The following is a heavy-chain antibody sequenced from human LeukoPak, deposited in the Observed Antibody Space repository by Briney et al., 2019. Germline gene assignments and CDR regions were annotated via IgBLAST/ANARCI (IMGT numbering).Heavy chain of an antibody. V-gene: IGHV3-43D*03. CDR1: GSTFDDYA. CDR3: AKEGGSRVFDY. Sequence: GGSLRLSCAASGSTFDDYAMHWVRQAPGTGLEWVSLISWDGGSTYYADSVKGRFTISRDNSKNSLYLQMNSLRAEDTALYYCAKEGGSRVFDYWGQGTLVTVSS. J-gene: IGHJ4*02. CDR2: ISWDGGST. D-gene: IGHD1-26*01.